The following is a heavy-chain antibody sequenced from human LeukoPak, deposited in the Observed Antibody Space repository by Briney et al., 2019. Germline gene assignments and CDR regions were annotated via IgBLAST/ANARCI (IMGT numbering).Heavy chain of an antibody. V-gene: IGHV1-3*01. CDR3: ARDRLFLNIFDY. CDR1: GYTFTSYA. Sequence: ASVKVSCKASGYTFTSYAMHWVRQAPGQRLEWKGWINAGNGNTKYSQKFQGRVTITRDTSASTAYMELSSLRSEDTAVYYCARDRLFLNIFDYWGQGTLVTVSS. D-gene: IGHD1/OR15-1a*01. CDR2: INAGNGNT. J-gene: IGHJ4*02.